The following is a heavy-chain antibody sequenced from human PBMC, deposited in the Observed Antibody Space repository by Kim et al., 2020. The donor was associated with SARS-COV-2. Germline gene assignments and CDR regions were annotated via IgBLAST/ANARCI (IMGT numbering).Heavy chain of an antibody. D-gene: IGHD6-19*01. V-gene: IGHV3-48*02. CDR1: GFSLSDYS. Sequence: GGSLRLSCVASGFSLSDYSVNWVRRAPGKRLEWLSYIHRTRSPTYYADSVNGRFAISRDHAQNSVFLEMNSLRNDDTAVYYCARDTPESAVAASFDLWGQGTLVTVSS. CDR3: ARDTPESAVAASFDL. J-gene: IGHJ4*02. CDR2: IHRTRSPT.